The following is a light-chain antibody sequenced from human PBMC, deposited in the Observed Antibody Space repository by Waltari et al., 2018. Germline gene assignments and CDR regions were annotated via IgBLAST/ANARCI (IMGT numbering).Light chain of an antibody. CDR3: QQLNSYPYS. Sequence: DIQLTQSPSFLSASVGDRVTITCRASQGISSYLAWYQQKPGKAPKLLIYAASTLQSGVPSRFSGSGSGTEFTLTISILLPEDFATYYCQQLNSYPYSFGQGTKLEIK. J-gene: IGKJ2*03. CDR2: AAS. V-gene: IGKV1-9*01. CDR1: QGISSY.